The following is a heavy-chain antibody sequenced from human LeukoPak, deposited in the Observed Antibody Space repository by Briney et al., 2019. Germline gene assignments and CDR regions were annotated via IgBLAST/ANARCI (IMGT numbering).Heavy chain of an antibody. D-gene: IGHD6-13*01. CDR3: AKDHLLPSSSWYHFDY. Sequence: GGSLRLSCAASGFTFSSYGMHWVRQAPGKGLEWVAFIRYDGSNKYYADSVKGRFTISRDNSKNTLYLQMNSLRAEDTAVYYCAKDHLLPSSSWYHFDYWGQGTLVTVSS. V-gene: IGHV3-30*02. CDR2: IRYDGSNK. CDR1: GFTFSSYG. J-gene: IGHJ4*02.